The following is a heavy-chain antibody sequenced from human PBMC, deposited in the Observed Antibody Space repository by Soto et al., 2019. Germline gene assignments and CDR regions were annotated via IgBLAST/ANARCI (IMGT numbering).Heavy chain of an antibody. D-gene: IGHD3-16*01. V-gene: IGHV3-30*18. J-gene: IGHJ4*02. CDR1: GFTFSSYG. CDR2: ISYDGSNK. CDR3: AQDSSPGGDY. Sequence: QVQLVESGGGVVQPGRSLRLSCAASGFTFSSYGMHWVRQAPGKGLEWVAVISYDGSNKYYADSVKGRFTISRDNSKNTLYLQLNRLRAEDTAVYYCAQDSSPGGDYWCQGTLVTVSS.